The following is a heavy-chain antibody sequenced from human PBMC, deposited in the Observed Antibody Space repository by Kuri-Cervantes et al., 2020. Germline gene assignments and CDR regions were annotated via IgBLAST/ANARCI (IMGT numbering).Heavy chain of an antibody. J-gene: IGHJ5*02. V-gene: IGHV4/OR15-8*01. CDR1: GFTFSSYA. CDR3: ARDRGGFYGSGSYYSLSAGWFDP. D-gene: IGHD3-10*01. CDR2: IYHSGST. Sequence: ESLKISCAASGFTFSSYAMHWVRQPPGKGLEWIGEIYHSGSTNYNPSLKSRVTISVDKSKNQFSLKLSSVTAADTAVYYCARDRGGFYGSGSYYSLSAGWFDPWGQGTQVTVSS.